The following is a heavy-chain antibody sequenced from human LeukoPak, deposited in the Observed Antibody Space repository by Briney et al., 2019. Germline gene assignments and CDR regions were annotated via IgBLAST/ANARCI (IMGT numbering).Heavy chain of an antibody. Sequence: QTGGSLRLSCVVSDFSFNRYLMYWVRQAPGKWLEWVAVISHEGSNKYYADSVKGRFTISRDNSRNMVYLQMNSLRADDTAVYYCARTREQWQVLDYWGQGTLVTVSS. V-gene: IGHV3-30*03. D-gene: IGHD6-19*01. CDR3: ARTREQWQVLDY. CDR2: ISHEGSNK. J-gene: IGHJ4*02. CDR1: DFSFNRYL.